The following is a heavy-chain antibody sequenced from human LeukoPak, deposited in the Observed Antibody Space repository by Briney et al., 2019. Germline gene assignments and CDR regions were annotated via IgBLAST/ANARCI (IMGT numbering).Heavy chain of an antibody. V-gene: IGHV1-3*04. J-gene: IGHJ5*02. CDR2: INTGNGNT. D-gene: IGHD4-17*01. Sequence: ASVKVSCKASGYTFTSYAMHWVRQAPGQRLEWMGWINTGNGNTKYSQKFQGRVTITRDTSASTAYMELSSLRSEDTAGYYCARDLGTVTRLTFPYLFVPWGQGPLVSVS. CDR1: GYTFTSYA. CDR3: ARDLGTVTRLTFPYLFVP.